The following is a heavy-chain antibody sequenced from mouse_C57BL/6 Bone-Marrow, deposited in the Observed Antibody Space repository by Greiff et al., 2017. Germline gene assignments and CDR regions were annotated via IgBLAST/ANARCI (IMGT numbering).Heavy chain of an antibody. CDR1: GYTFTTYP. V-gene: IGHV1-47*01. CDR3: ARPDYGISFAY. Sequence: QVQLQQSGAELVKPGASVKMSCTASGYTFTTYPIEWMKQNHGKSLEWIGNFHPYNDDTKYNEKFKGKATVTVEKSSSTVYLELSRLESDDSAVDSGARPDYGISFAYWGQGTLVTVSA. J-gene: IGHJ3*01. CDR2: FHPYNDDT. D-gene: IGHD1-1*01.